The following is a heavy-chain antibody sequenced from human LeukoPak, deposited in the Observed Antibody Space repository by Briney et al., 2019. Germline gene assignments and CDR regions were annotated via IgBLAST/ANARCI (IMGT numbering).Heavy chain of an antibody. CDR1: GCTFRNYA. V-gene: IGHV3-23*01. CDR2: INAGGGST. J-gene: IGHJ4*02. CDR3: AKATIGAADANFDY. D-gene: IGHD6-13*01. Sequence: TGGSLRLSCAASGCTFRNYAMSWVRQAPGMGLEWVSSINAGGGSTYYADSVKGRFTISRDTSKNTLSLQMNSLRAEDTAVYYCAKATIGAADANFDYWGQGTRVTVSS.